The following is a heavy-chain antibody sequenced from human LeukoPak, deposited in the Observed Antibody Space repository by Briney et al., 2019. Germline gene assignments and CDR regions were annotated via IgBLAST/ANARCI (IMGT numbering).Heavy chain of an antibody. D-gene: IGHD3-22*01. V-gene: IGHV1-2*02. CDR3: ARGVVYYRLDY. J-gene: IGHJ4*02. CDR1: GYNFTDYY. CDR2: INPNSGGT. Sequence: GASVTVSCKASGYNFTDYYMHWVRQAPGQGLEWMGWINPNSGGTNYAQNFQGRVTMTRDTSISTAYMELSRLRSDDTAVYYCARGVVYYRLDYWGQGTLVTASS.